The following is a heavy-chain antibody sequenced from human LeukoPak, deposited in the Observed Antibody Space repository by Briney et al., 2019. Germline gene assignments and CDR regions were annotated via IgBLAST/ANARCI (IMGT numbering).Heavy chain of an antibody. CDR2: IYANNGGT. Sequence: SETLSLTCTVSGGSISGHHWSWIRQPPGKGLEGIGYIYANNGGTDYNPSLKSRATISVDTSKNQFSLHLNAVTAADTAVYYCARGKLERYYGSGSVRVLFDIWGQGTMVTVSS. J-gene: IGHJ3*02. V-gene: IGHV4-59*11. D-gene: IGHD3-10*01. CDR3: ARGKLERYYGSGSVRVLFDI. CDR1: GGSISGHH.